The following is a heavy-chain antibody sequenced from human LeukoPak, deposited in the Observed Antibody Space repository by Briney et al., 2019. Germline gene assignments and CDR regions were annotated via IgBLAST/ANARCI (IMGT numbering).Heavy chain of an antibody. CDR2: IKGGGTEK. CDR1: GFTFSRFR. CDR3: AKEGAYPIITYDS. D-gene: IGHD3-10*01. J-gene: IGHJ5*01. V-gene: IGHV3-7*01. Sequence: GGSLRLSCAASGFTFSRFRMNWVRQAPETGLEWVANIKGGGTEKYYVDSVKGRFSISRDNAKNSLYLQMDSLRAEDTAVYYCAKEGAYPIITYDSWGQGALVTVSS.